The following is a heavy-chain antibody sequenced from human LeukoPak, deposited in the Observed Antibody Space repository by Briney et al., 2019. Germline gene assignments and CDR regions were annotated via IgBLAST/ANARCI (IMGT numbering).Heavy chain of an antibody. CDR1: GFTFSNVW. D-gene: IGHD2-2*01. CDR2: TRNKPNSYTP. V-gene: IGHV3-72*01. Sequence: GGSLRLSCAASGFTFSNVWMSWVRQVPGKGLEWVGRTRNKPNSYTPEYAASVKGRFIISRDDSKNSLYLQMDSLKTEDTAVYYCARGYCSSSSCRYFDFWGQGTLVTVSS. J-gene: IGHJ4*02. CDR3: ARGYCSSSSCRYFDF.